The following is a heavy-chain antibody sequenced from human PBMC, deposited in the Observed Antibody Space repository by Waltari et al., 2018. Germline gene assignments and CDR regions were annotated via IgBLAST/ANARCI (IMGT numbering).Heavy chain of an antibody. CDR2: IYSGGSTT. J-gene: IGHJ4*02. Sequence: EVQLLESGGGVVQPGGSLRLSCAASGLIPPPPAMSWVRQAPGKGLEWVSVIYSGGSTTHYADFVKGRFTISRDNSKNTLYLQMNSLRAEDTAVYYCAKRDCGGDCYEDCWGQGTLVTVSS. V-gene: IGHV3-23*03. CDR3: AKRDCGGDCYEDC. D-gene: IGHD2-21*01. CDR1: GLIPPPPA.